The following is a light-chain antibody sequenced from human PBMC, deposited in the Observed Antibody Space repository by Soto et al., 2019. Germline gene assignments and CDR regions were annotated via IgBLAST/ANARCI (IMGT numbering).Light chain of an antibody. V-gene: IGLV3-21*02. J-gene: IGLJ2*01. CDR1: SMRTKR. CDR2: DDD. CDR3: QVWDSSSEHVV. Sequence: SYELTQPPSVSVAPGQTARLTCGGDSMRTKRVHWYQQRPGQSPILVLYDDDDRPSGIPERFSGSNSGNTATLTINRVAAGDEGDYYCQVWDSSSEHVVFGGGTKLTVL.